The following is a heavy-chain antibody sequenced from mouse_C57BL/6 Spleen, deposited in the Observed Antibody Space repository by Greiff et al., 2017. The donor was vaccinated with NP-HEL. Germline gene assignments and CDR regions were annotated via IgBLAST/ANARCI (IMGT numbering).Heavy chain of an antibody. CDR1: GYAFSSSW. CDR3: ARERNGSFDY. Sequence: VQLVESGPELVKPGASVKISCKASGYAFSSSWMNWVKQRPGKGLEWIGRIYPGDGDTNYNGKFKGKATLTADKSSSTAYMQLSSLTSEDSAVYFCARERNGSFDYWGQGTTLTVSS. CDR2: IYPGDGDT. J-gene: IGHJ2*01. D-gene: IGHD1-1*01. V-gene: IGHV1-82*01.